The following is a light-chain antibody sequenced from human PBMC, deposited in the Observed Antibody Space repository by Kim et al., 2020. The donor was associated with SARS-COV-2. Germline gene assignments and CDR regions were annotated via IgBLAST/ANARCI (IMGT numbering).Light chain of an antibody. CDR3: QQYGSSPR. CDR1: QSVSSNY. V-gene: IGKV3-20*01. CDR2: GAS. Sequence: LSPGERATLSGRARQSVSSNYLAWYQQKPGQTPRLLIYGASSRATGIPDRFSGSGSGTDFTLTISRLEPEDFAVYYCQQYGSSPRFGGGTKVDIK. J-gene: IGKJ4*01.